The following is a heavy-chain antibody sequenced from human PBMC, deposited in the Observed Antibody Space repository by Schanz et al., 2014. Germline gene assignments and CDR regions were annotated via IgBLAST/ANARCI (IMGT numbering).Heavy chain of an antibody. CDR1: CYTFTRSG. D-gene: IGHD2-15*01. V-gene: IGHV1-18*01. J-gene: IGHJ6*02. Sequence: QIQLVPSFSSFPPPFSSLKVSCKASCYTFTRSGISWVRQAPGQGLEWMGWIGGSDGNTNFAQKFQGRVTMTTDTSTSTAYMELRSLRSDDTAVYYCARGGDYIVVLVAVTREYYYHAMDVWGQGTTVTVSS. CDR2: IGGSDGNT. CDR3: ARGGDYIVVLVAVTREYYYHAMDV.